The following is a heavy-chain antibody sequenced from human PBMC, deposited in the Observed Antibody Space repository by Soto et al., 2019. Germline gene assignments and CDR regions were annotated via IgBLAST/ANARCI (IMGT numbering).Heavy chain of an antibody. Sequence: GGSLRLSCAASGFTFSSYAMHWVRQAPGKGLEWVAVISYDGSNKYYADSVKGRFTISRDNSKNTLYLQMNSLRAEDTAVYYCARGDCTNGVCPDYWGQGTLVTVSS. CDR3: ARGDCTNGVCPDY. J-gene: IGHJ4*02. CDR2: ISYDGSNK. CDR1: GFTFSSYA. V-gene: IGHV3-30-3*01. D-gene: IGHD2-8*01.